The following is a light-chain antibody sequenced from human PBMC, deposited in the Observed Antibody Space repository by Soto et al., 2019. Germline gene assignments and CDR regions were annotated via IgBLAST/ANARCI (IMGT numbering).Light chain of an antibody. CDR1: QSVSSNY. Sequence: IVLPQSPGTLSLSPGERATLSCRASQSVSSNYLAWYQQKPGQAPRLLIYGASSRATGIPDRFSGSGSGTDFTLTISRLEPEDFAVYYCHQYDSWTFGQGTKVDIK. CDR2: GAS. J-gene: IGKJ1*01. V-gene: IGKV3-20*01. CDR3: HQYDSWT.